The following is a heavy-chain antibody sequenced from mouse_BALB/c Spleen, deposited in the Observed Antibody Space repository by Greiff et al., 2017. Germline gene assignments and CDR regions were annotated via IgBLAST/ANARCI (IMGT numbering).Heavy chain of an antibody. CDR1: GYTFSDYG. D-gene: IGHD2-14*01. CDR2: IYPGSGST. V-gene: IGHV1-77*01. J-gene: IGHJ4*01. Sequence: QVQLQQSGPELVKPGASVKMSCKASGYTFSDYGISWVKQRTGQGLEWIGEIYPGSGSTYYNEKFKGKATLTAEKSSNTAYLQLSSLTSEDSAVYFCARVVYWDDMDYWGQGTTVTVSA. CDR3: ARVVYWDDMDY.